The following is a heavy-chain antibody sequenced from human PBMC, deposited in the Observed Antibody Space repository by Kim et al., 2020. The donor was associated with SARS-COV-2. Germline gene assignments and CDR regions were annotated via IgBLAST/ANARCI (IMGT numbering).Heavy chain of an antibody. V-gene: IGHV4-34*01. CDR3: ARGRAEGPFCTGDNCYPYYFDI. CDR1: NESLSGYY. Sequence: SETLSLTCVLHNESLSGYYWSWIRQSPGKGLEWIGEITHYGKTFYNPSLKSRLSMSVDMYANQFSLKLTSVTAADTAMYYCARGRAEGPFCTGDNCYPYYFDIWGRGALVTVSS. J-gene: IGHJ4*02. D-gene: IGHD2-15*01. CDR2: ITHYGKT.